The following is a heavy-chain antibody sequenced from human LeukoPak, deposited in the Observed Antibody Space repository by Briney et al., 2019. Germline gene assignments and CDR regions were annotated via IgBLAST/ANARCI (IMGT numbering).Heavy chain of an antibody. J-gene: IGHJ4*02. V-gene: IGHV1-2*02. CDR2: ITPNSAGT. CDR1: GYTFTGYY. D-gene: IGHD3-10*01. CDR3: AILASGLNF. Sequence: GASVKVSCKASGYTFTGYYMHWARQAPGQGLEWMAWITPNSAGTNSSRKFQDRVTLTRDTSISTAYMELTGLTSDDTAVYYCAILASGLNFWGQGTLVTVSS.